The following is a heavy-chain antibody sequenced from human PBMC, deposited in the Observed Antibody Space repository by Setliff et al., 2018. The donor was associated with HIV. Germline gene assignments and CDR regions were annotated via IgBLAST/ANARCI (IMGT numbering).Heavy chain of an antibody. CDR3: ARAPTSFGVVIPRFDP. V-gene: IGHV4-31*03. J-gene: IGHJ5*02. CDR2: IYYSGST. CDR1: GGSISSGGYY. Sequence: SETLSLTCTVSGGSISSGGYYWSWIRQHPGKGLEWIGYIYYSGSTYYNPPLKSRVTISVDTSKNQFSLKLSSVTAADTAVYYCARAPTSFGVVIPRFDPWGQGTLVTVSS. D-gene: IGHD3-3*01.